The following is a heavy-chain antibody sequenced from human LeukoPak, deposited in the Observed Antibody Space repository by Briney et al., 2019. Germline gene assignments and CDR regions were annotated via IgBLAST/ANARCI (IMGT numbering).Heavy chain of an antibody. CDR2: IMQDGSDK. CDR1: GFTFSTYW. CDR3: VRTRGWAYFDY. Sequence: PGGSLRLSCAASGFTFSTYWMSWVRPAPGKGLEWVANIMQDGSDKYSVDSVRGRFTISRDNAKNSLYLQMDSPRAEDTAVYYCVRTRGWAYFDYWGQGTLVTVSS. J-gene: IGHJ4*02. V-gene: IGHV3-7*01. D-gene: IGHD6-19*01.